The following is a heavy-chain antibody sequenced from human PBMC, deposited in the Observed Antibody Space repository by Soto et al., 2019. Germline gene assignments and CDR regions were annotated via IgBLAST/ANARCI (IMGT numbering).Heavy chain of an antibody. Sequence: QVQLVESGGGVVQPGRSLRLSCAASGFTFSSYGMHWVRQAPGKGLEWVAVIWYDGSNKYYADSVKGRFTISRDNSKNTLYRQMNGRRAEDRAVFYWARCPSVATGGGAYSYYGMDVWGQGTTVTVSS. J-gene: IGHJ6*02. CDR3: ARCPSVATGGGAYSYYGMDV. D-gene: IGHD5-12*01. CDR1: GFTFSSYG. CDR2: IWYDGSNK. V-gene: IGHV3-33*01.